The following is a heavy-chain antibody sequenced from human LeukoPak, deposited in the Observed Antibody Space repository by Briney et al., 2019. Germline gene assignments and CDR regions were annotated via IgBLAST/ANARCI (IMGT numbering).Heavy chain of an antibody. CDR3: ARGSEDIVVVPAADPFDY. Sequence: GGSLRLSCAASGFTFSSYSMNWVRQAPGKGLEWVSSISSSSYIYYADSVKGRFTISRDNAKNSLYLQMNSLRAEDTAVYYCARGSEDIVVVPAADPFDYWGQGTLVTVSS. CDR1: GFTFSSYS. CDR2: ISSSSYI. D-gene: IGHD2-2*01. V-gene: IGHV3-21*01. J-gene: IGHJ4*02.